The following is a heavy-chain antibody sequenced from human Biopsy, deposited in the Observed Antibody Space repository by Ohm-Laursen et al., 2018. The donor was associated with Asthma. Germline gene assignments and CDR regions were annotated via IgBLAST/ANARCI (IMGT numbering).Heavy chain of an antibody. D-gene: IGHD3-10*01. CDR1: GYTFNSAG. Sequence: GVSVKVSCKTSGYTFNSAGITWVRQAPGQGLEWMGWISVYNGNTKVAQKLQDRVTMITDTSTSTAYMELRSLRSDDTAVYFCARAVDYSHYYGIDVWGQGTTVTVSS. CDR3: ARAVDYSHYYGIDV. J-gene: IGHJ6*02. CDR2: ISVYNGNT. V-gene: IGHV1-18*01.